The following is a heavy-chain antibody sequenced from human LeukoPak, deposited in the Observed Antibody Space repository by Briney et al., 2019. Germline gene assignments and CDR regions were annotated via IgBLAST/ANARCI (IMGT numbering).Heavy chain of an antibody. Sequence: GESLKISCKGSGYSFTSYWIGWVRQMPGKGLEWMGIIYPGDSDTRYSPSFQGQVTISADKFISTAYLQWSSLKASDTAMYYCARHSAYYDILTGLPDYWGQGTLVTVSS. J-gene: IGHJ4*02. V-gene: IGHV5-51*01. CDR3: ARHSAYYDILTGLPDY. D-gene: IGHD3-9*01. CDR2: IYPGDSDT. CDR1: GYSFTSYW.